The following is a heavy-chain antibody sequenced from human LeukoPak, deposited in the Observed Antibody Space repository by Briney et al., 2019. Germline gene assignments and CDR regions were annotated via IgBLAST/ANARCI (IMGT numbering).Heavy chain of an antibody. Sequence: GGSLRLSCAASGFTFSDYYMSWIRQAPGEGLEWVSYISSSGSTIYYADSVKGRFTISRDNAKNSLYLQMNSLRAEDTAVYYCARGVGSGRRDPYYYYYYMDVWGKGTTVTVSS. J-gene: IGHJ6*03. V-gene: IGHV3-11*01. D-gene: IGHD3-10*01. CDR2: ISSSGSTI. CDR1: GFTFSDYY. CDR3: ARGVGSGRRDPYYYYYYMDV.